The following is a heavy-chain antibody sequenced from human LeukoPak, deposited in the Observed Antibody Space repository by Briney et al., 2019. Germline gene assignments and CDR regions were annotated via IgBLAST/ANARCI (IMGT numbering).Heavy chain of an antibody. J-gene: IGHJ4*02. Sequence: PSETLSLTCTVSGGSISSSSYYWSWIRQPPGKGLEWIGYIYYSGSTNYNPSLKSRVTISVDTSKNQFSLKLSSVTAADTAVYYCARGYSSGWYWFDYWGQGTLVTVSS. CDR3: ARGYSSGWYWFDY. D-gene: IGHD6-19*01. V-gene: IGHV4-61*01. CDR1: GGSISSSSYY. CDR2: IYYSGST.